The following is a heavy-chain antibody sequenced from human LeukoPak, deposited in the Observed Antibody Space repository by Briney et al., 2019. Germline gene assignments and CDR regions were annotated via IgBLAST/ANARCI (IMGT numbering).Heavy chain of an antibody. J-gene: IGHJ4*02. V-gene: IGHV4-4*07. D-gene: IGHD2-2*01. Sequence: SETLSLTCTVSGGSISSYYWSWIRQPAGKGLGLNWRIHTGGSTNYNPSLKSRVTMSVDTSKNQFSLKLSSVTAADTAVYYCARDAYCSSSNCYGYYFDYWGQGTLVTVSS. CDR2: IHTGGST. CDR3: ARDAYCSSSNCYGYYFDY. CDR1: GGSISSYY.